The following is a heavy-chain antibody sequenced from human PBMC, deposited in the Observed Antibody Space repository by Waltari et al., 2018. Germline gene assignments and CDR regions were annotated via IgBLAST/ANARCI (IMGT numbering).Heavy chain of an antibody. CDR1: GGSFSGYY. V-gene: IGHV4-34*01. CDR3: AREPSSSPRFWFDP. Sequence: QVQLQQWGAGLLKPSETLSLTCAVYGGSFSGYYWSWIRQPPGKGLEWIGEINHSGSTNYNPSLKSRVTISVDTSKNQFSLKLSSVTAADTAVYYCAREPSSSPRFWFDPWGQGTLVTVSS. J-gene: IGHJ5*02. CDR2: INHSGST. D-gene: IGHD6-13*01.